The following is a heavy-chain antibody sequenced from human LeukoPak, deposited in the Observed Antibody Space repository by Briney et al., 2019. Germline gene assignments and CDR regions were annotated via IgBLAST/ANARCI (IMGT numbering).Heavy chain of an antibody. CDR3: TSGSFGGVIVAPDY. Sequence: GGSLRLSCAASGFTFSDSAMHWVRQASGKGLEWVGRRSKTKSYATAYAASVKGRFTISRDDSKNTAYLQMNSLQTEDTAVYYCTSGSFGGVIVAPDYWGQGTLVTVSS. CDR1: GFTFSDSA. CDR2: RSKTKSYAT. V-gene: IGHV3-73*01. J-gene: IGHJ4*02. D-gene: IGHD3-16*02.